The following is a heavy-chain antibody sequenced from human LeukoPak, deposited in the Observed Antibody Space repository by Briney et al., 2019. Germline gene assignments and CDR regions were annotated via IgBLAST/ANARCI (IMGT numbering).Heavy chain of an antibody. CDR2: ISYEGSNK. CDR3: ARDSYGMDV. V-gene: IGHV3-30-3*01. Sequence: PGRSLRLSCAASGFTFSSYAMHWVRQAPGKGLEWVAVISYEGSNKYYADSVKGRFTISRDNSKNTLYLQMNSLSAEDTAVYYCARDSYGMDVWGQGTTVTVSS. CDR1: GFTFSSYA. J-gene: IGHJ6*02.